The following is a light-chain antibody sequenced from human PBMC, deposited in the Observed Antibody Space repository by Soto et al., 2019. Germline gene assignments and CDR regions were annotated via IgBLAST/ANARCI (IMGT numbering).Light chain of an antibody. Sequence: QSVLTQPPSASGTPGQRVTISCSGSSSNIGTNTVNWYQHLPGTAPKVLIYNNDHRPSGVPDRFSGSKSGTSASLAISGLRSEDEADYYCAAWDDSLNGPVFGGGTKLTVL. V-gene: IGLV1-44*01. CDR1: SSNIGTNT. CDR3: AAWDDSLNGPV. CDR2: NND. J-gene: IGLJ2*01.